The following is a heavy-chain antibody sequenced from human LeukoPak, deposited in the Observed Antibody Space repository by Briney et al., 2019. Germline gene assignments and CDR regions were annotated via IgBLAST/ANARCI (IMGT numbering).Heavy chain of an antibody. CDR3: AREGYYGSYFDY. CDR1: GGTFSSYA. CDR2: IIPIFGTA. Sequence: ASVKVSCKASGGTFSSYAISWVRQAPGQGLEWMGGIIPIFGTANYAQKFQGRVTITADKSTSTACMELSSLRSEDTAVYYCAREGYYGSYFDYWGQGTLVTVSS. V-gene: IGHV1-69*06. J-gene: IGHJ4*02. D-gene: IGHD3-10*01.